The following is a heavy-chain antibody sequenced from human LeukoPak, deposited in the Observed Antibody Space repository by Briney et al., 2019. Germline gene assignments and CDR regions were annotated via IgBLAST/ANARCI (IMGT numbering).Heavy chain of an antibody. V-gene: IGHV5-51*01. D-gene: IGHD4-17*01. Sequence: GESLKISCKGSRYSFTSYWIGWVRQMTGKGLEWMGIIYTGESDTRYSPSFQGQVTISADKSLSLPCLQWRSLKASDTAMYYCARQLGLRGAFDIWGQGTMVTVSS. CDR3: ARQLGLRGAFDI. CDR1: RYSFTSYW. J-gene: IGHJ3*02. CDR2: IYTGESDT.